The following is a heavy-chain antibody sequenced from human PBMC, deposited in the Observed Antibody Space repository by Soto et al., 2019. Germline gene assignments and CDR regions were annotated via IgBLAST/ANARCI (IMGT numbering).Heavy chain of an antibody. CDR1: GETFSGYA. CDR2: IIPIFGTA. Sequence: SVTVSCKASGETFSGYAISWVRQAPGQGLEWMGGIIPIFGTANYAQKFQGRVTITADKSTSTDYMELSSLSSENTAEYYCARDENSGYDHYSYYGMDVWGQGTTVTVSS. V-gene: IGHV1-69*06. CDR3: ARDENSGYDHYSYYGMDV. J-gene: IGHJ6*02. D-gene: IGHD5-12*01.